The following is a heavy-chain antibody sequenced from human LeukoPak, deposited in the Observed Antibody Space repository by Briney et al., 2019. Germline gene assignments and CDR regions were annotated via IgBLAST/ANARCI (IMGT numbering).Heavy chain of an antibody. V-gene: IGHV3-23*01. CDR1: GFTFSIYA. J-gene: IGHJ4*02. CDR3: AKGRGGSCYSGLDS. CDR2: ICGGGDTT. D-gene: IGHD2-15*01. Sequence: GGSLRLSCAASGFTFSIYAMSWVRLAPGKGLEWVSSICGGGDTTYYADSVEGRFTISRDTSKNTLYLQMDGLRAEDMATYYCAKGRGGSCYSGLDSWGQGTLVTVSS.